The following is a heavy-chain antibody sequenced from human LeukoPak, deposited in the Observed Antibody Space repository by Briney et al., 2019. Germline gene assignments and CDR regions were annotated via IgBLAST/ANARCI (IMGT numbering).Heavy chain of an antibody. CDR3: TAYHYDGGGYFVGLDV. V-gene: IGHV3-73*01. J-gene: IGHJ6*02. D-gene: IGHD3-22*01. CDR1: GFTFSSYA. Sequence: QPGGSLRLSCAASGFTFSSYAMSWVRQASEKGLEWVGRISNKVYSYATAYAASVKGRFTISRDDSKNTAYLQMNSLTTEDTAVYYCTAYHYDGGGYFVGLDVWGQGTTVTVSS. CDR2: ISNKVYSYAT.